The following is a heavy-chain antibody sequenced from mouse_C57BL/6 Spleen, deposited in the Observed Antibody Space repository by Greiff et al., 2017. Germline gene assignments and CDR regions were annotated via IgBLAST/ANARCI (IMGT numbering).Heavy chain of an antibody. V-gene: IGHV14-3*01. CDR3: ARDYYCNCGRYFDY. CDR2: IDPANGNT. CDR1: GFNIKNTY. D-gene: IGHD2-1*01. J-gene: IGHJ2*01. Sequence: VQLQQSVAELVRPGASVKLSCTASGFNIKNTYMHWVKQRPEQGLEWIGRIDPANGNTTYAPKFQGKATITADTSSTTAYLQLSSLTSEDTAIYYCARDYYCNCGRYFDYWGQGTTLTVSS.